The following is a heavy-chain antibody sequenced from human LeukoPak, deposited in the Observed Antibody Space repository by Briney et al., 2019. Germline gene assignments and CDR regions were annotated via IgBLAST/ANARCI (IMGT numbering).Heavy chain of an antibody. D-gene: IGHD6-19*01. V-gene: IGHV4-39*07. CDR3: AREYSSGLNWFDP. J-gene: IGHJ5*02. CDR2: IYYSGTT. Sequence: SETLSLTCTVSGGSISSSSYYWGWIRQPPGKGLEVIGSIYYSGTTYYNPSLKSRVTISVDTSKNQFSLKLSSVTAADTAVYFCAREYSSGLNWFDPWGQGTLVTVSS. CDR1: GGSISSSSYY.